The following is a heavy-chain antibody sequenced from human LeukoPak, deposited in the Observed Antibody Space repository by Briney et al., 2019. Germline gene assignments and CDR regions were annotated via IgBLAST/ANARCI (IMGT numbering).Heavy chain of an antibody. Sequence: SVKVSCKASGGTFSSYTISWVRQAPGQGLEWMGRIIPILGIANYAQKFQGGVTITADKSTNTAYMELSSLRSEDTAVYYCARVDIVATIDELGSAFDIWGQGTMVTVSP. J-gene: IGHJ3*02. CDR2: IIPILGIA. CDR3: ARVDIVATIDELGSAFDI. CDR1: GGTFSSYT. V-gene: IGHV1-69*02. D-gene: IGHD5-12*01.